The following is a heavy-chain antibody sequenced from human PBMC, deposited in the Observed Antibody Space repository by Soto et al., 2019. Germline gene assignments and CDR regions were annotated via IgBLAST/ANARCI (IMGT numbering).Heavy chain of an antibody. Sequence: SVKVSCKASGGTFSSYAISWVRQAPGQGLEWMGGIIPIFGTANYAQKFQGRVTITADESTSTAYMELSSLRSEDTAVYYCARAIFWSCYHWWYYGMYVWGRGTTLTVSS. J-gene: IGHJ6*02. V-gene: IGHV1-69*13. D-gene: IGHD3-3*01. CDR3: ARAIFWSCYHWWYYGMYV. CDR1: GGTFSSYA. CDR2: IIPIFGTA.